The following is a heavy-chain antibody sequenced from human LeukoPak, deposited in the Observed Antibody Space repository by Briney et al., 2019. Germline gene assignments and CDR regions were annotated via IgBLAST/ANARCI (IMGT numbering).Heavy chain of an antibody. CDR1: QFTFRNYD. D-gene: IGHD6-13*01. Sequence: GGSLRLSYAASQFTFRNYDTHWVRQAPGKGLEWVSAISGSGGSTYYADSVKGRFTISRDNSKNTLYLQMNSLRAEDTAVYYCAKDIAAADWFDYWGQGTLVTVSS. J-gene: IGHJ4*02. CDR3: AKDIAAADWFDY. V-gene: IGHV3-23*01. CDR2: ISGSGGST.